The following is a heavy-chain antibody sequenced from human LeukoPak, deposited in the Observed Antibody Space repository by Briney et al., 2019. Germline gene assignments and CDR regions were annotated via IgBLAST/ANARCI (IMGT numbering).Heavy chain of an antibody. Sequence: ASVKVSCKASGYTFTSYGISWVRQAPGQGLEWMGWISAYNGNTNYAQKLQGRVTMTTDTSTSTAHMELRSLRSDDTAVYYCARLYSSSDLDYWGQGTLVTVSS. CDR1: GYTFTSYG. CDR3: ARLYSSSDLDY. CDR2: ISAYNGNT. V-gene: IGHV1-18*01. J-gene: IGHJ4*02. D-gene: IGHD6-6*01.